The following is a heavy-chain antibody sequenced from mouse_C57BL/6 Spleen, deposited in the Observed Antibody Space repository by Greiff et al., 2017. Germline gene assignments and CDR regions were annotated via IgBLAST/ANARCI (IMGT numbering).Heavy chain of an antibody. CDR3: ARGEGYWFAY. D-gene: IGHD2-2*01. CDR1: GYTFTGSW. J-gene: IGHJ3*01. V-gene: IGHV1-9*01. Sequence: VQGVESGAELMKPGASVKLSCKATGYTFTGSWIEWVKQRPGHGLEWIGEILPGSGRTNYNGKFKGKATFTADTSSNTAYMQRSSLTTEDSAIYYCARGEGYWFAYWGQGTLVTVSA. CDR2: ILPGSGRT.